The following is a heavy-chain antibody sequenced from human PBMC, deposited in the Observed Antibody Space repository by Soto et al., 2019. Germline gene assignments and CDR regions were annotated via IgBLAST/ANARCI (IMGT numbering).Heavy chain of an antibody. CDR3: ASTGYCSGGSCYEDDDAFDI. D-gene: IGHD2-15*01. V-gene: IGHV4-34*01. CDR1: GGSFSGYY. J-gene: IGHJ3*02. CDR2: INHSGST. Sequence: SETLSLTCAVYGGSFSGYYWSWIRQPPGKGLEWIGEINHSGSTNYNPSLKSRVTISEDTSKNQFSLKLSSVTAADTAVYYCASTGYCSGGSCYEDDDAFDIWGQGTMVTVSS.